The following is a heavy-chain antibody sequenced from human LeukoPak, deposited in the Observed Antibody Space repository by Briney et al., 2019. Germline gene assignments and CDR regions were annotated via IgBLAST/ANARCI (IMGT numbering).Heavy chain of an antibody. Sequence: GLSVSLPCKLSGYTLTELSMHWVRQTPGKGLEWMGGFDPVDGETVYAHKFQGRLTMTEDTSTNTAYMELTSLRSEDTAVYYCAADGGGLSSVVTPKSSPFDCWGQRILVSVSS. CDR2: FDPVDGET. D-gene: IGHD4-23*01. V-gene: IGHV1-24*01. J-gene: IGHJ4*02. CDR3: AADGGGLSSVVTPKSSPFDC. CDR1: GYTLTELS.